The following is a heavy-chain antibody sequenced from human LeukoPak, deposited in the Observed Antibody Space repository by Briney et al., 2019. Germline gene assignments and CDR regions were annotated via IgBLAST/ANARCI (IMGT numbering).Heavy chain of an antibody. CDR1: GFTFDDYA. V-gene: IGHV3-9*01. D-gene: IGHD4-17*01. CDR2: ISWNSGSI. J-gene: IGHJ4*02. Sequence: GRSLRLSCAASGFTFDDYAMHWVRQAPGKGLEWVSGISWNSGSIGYADSVKGRFTISRDNAKTSLYLQMNSLRAEDTALYYCAKASDYGDYGFLEYWGQGTLVTVSS. CDR3: AKASDYGDYGFLEY.